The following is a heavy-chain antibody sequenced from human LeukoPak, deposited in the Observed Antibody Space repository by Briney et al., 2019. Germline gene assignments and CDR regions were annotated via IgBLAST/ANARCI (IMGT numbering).Heavy chain of an antibody. CDR1: GFTFSSYG. J-gene: IGHJ4*02. CDR2: IRYDGSNK. CDR3: AQEGSYYFDY. V-gene: IGHV3-30*02. Sequence: PGGSLRLSCAASGFTFSSYGMHWVRQAPGKGLEWVAFIRYDGSNKYYADSVKGRFTISRDNSKNTLYLQMNSLRAEDTAVYYCAQEGSYYFDYWGQGTLVTVSS.